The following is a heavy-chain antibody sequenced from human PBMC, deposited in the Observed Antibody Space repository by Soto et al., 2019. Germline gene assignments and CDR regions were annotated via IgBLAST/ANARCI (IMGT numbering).Heavy chain of an antibody. CDR1: GYTFSSIG. CDR2: ISPHKDNT. V-gene: IGHV1-18*01. D-gene: IGHD3-10*01. J-gene: IGHJ4*02. Sequence: ASVKVSCKTSGYTFSSIGISWVRQAPGQGLEWMGWISPHKDNTYYAQRLQGRVTMTTDTSTSTAYMELRSLRSDDTAVYFCARDLDGSGSYYTNYWGQGTLVTVSA. CDR3: ARDLDGSGSYYTNY.